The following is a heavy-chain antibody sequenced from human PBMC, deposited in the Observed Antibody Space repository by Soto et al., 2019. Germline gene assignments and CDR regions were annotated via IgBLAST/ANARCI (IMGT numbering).Heavy chain of an antibody. J-gene: IGHJ4*02. CDR1: GGSISSYY. D-gene: IGHD3-22*01. CDR2: IYYSGST. Sequence: SETLSLTCTVSGGSISSYYWSWIRQPPGKGLEWIGYIYYSGSTNYNPSLKSRVNISVDTSKNQFSLKLSSVTAADTAVYYCASGDYDSSGYYFLYWGQGTLVTVSS. CDR3: ASGDYDSSGYYFLY. V-gene: IGHV4-59*01.